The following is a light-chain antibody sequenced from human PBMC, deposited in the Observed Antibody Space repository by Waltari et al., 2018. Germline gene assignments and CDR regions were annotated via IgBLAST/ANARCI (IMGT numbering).Light chain of an antibody. CDR1: QSVRSSY. CDR2: SAS. CDR3: QQYGSSTGT. V-gene: IGKV3-20*01. Sequence: EIVLTQSPGTLSLSPGERATLSCRASQSVRSSYVAWYQMKPGQAPRLLIHSASSRAIGIPDGFIGSGSGTDFTLSISRLEPEDSAVYYCQQYGSSTGTFGQGTKVEIK. J-gene: IGKJ1*01.